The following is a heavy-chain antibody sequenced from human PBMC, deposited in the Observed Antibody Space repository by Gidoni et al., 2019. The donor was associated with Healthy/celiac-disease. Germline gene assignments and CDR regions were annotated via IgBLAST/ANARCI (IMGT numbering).Heavy chain of an antibody. CDR2: ISAYNGNT. J-gene: IGHJ4*02. CDR3: ARDSRQIAEAGNY. V-gene: IGHV1-18*01. Sequence: QVQLVQSGAEVNKPGASVLVSCTASGYTFTSYGISWVRQAPGQGLEWMGWISAYNGNTNYAQKRKGRVTTTTDTSTRTAYMEPRSLSSDDTAVYYGARDSRQIAEAGNYWGQGTLVTVSS. CDR1: GYTFTSYG. D-gene: IGHD6-13*01.